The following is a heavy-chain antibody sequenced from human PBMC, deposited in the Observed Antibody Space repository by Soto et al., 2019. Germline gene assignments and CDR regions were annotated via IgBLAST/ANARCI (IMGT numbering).Heavy chain of an antibody. V-gene: IGHV1-69*02. CDR2: IIPIVGLT. CDR1: GGSLSSYP. J-gene: IGHJ6*03. Sequence: QVQLLQSGSEVKKPGSSVKVSCRASGGSLSSYPVTWVRQAPGQGLEWMGRIIPIVGLTNYAQKFQGRVTITADKSTSTAYMELSSLRSDDTAVYYCAIPTGGHDAGGTYMDVWGKGTTVIVSS. CDR3: AIPTGGHDAGGTYMDV. D-gene: IGHD2-8*02.